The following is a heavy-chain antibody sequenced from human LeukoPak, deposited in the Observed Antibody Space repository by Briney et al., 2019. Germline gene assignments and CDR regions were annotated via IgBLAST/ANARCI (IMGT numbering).Heavy chain of an antibody. Sequence: PSETLSLTCTVSGGSISSYYWSWIRQPPGKGLEWIGYIYYSGSTNYNPSLKSRVTISVDRSKNQFSLKLSSVTAADTAVYYCARDRGDYAFDYWGQGTLVTVSS. V-gene: IGHV4-59*12. J-gene: IGHJ4*02. CDR3: ARDRGDYAFDY. CDR2: IYYSGST. D-gene: IGHD4-17*01. CDR1: GGSISSYY.